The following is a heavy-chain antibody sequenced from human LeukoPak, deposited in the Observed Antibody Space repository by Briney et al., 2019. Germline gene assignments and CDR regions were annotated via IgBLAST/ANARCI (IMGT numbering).Heavy chain of an antibody. CDR1: GLIFNMYG. CDR3: ARGLSTGAAGSYNYYGMDV. CDR2: IINSGGNT. D-gene: IGHD6-13*01. J-gene: IGHJ6*02. Sequence: GGSLTLSRVPCGLIFNMYGMHWASHPPGEGMEYVSSIINSGGNTYHANTVKGRFTIYRDNSKSTLSIQMGSLRGEYMAVYYCARGLSTGAAGSYNYYGMDVWGQGTTVTVSS. V-gene: IGHV3-64*01.